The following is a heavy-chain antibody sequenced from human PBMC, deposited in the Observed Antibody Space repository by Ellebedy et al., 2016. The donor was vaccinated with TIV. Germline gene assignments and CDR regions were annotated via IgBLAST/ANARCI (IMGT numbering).Heavy chain of an antibody. Sequence: ASVKVSXXASGHTFTTYGIHWVRQAPGQGLEWMGWINTGNGNTKYSQSFQGRVTITSDTSATTAYMELSSLRSEDTATYYCATREWLDTMDVWGQGTTVTVSS. V-gene: IGHV1-3*04. J-gene: IGHJ6*02. CDR1: GHTFTTYG. D-gene: IGHD3-3*01. CDR3: ATREWLDTMDV. CDR2: INTGNGNT.